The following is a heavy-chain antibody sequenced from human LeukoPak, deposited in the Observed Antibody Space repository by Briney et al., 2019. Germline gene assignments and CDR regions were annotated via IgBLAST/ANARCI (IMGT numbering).Heavy chain of an antibody. J-gene: IGHJ4*02. CDR1: GXTFSSYA. CDR3: ARGRRLSVTVAFDY. CDR2: ISGSGGNT. Sequence: GGSLRLSCAASGXTFSSYAMSWVRQAPGKGLQWVSGISGSGGNTYYADSVKGRFTISRDNSKNTLYLQMNSLRAEDTAVYYCARGRRLSVTVAFDYWGQGTLVTVSS. D-gene: IGHD3-3*01. V-gene: IGHV3-23*01.